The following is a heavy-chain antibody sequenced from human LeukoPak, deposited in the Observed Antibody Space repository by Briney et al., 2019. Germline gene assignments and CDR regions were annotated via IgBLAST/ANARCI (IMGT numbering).Heavy chain of an antibody. V-gene: IGHV3-15*01. CDR3: ISGFCSSASCYA. CDR2: IRRKTDGGTA. Sequence: GGSLRLSCEAPGFTFTNAWMSWVRQAPGKGPEWGGRIRRKTDGGTADYAAPVMGRFTISRDDSNNTLYLQMNSLKTEDTAVYYCISGFCSSASCYAWGRGILVIVSS. CDR1: GFTFTNAW. J-gene: IGHJ4*02. D-gene: IGHD2-2*01.